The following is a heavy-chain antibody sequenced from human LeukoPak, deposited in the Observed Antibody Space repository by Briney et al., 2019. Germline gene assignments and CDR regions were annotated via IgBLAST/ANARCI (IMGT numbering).Heavy chain of an antibody. Sequence: SETLSLTCTVSGGSISSYYWSWIRQPPGKGLEWIGYTYYSGSTNYNPSLQSRVTISVDTSKNQFSLKLSSVTAADTAVYYCARGSTRDKFDPWGQGTLVTVSS. CDR2: TYYSGST. D-gene: IGHD2-15*01. CDR1: GGSISSYY. CDR3: ARGSTRDKFDP. V-gene: IGHV4-59*01. J-gene: IGHJ5*02.